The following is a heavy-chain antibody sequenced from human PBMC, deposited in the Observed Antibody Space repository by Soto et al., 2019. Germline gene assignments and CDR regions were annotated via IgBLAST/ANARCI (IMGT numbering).Heavy chain of an antibody. CDR3: ARTLSIAAAVRVH. D-gene: IGHD6-13*01. J-gene: IGHJ4*02. V-gene: IGHV3-21*01. CDR2: ISSSSSYI. Sequence: EVQLVESGGGLVKPGGSLRLSCAASGFTFSSYSMNWVRQAPGKGLEWVSSISSSSSYIYYADSVKGRFTISRDNAKNSLYLQMNSLRADDTAVYYCARTLSIAAAVRVHWGQGTLVTVSS. CDR1: GFTFSSYS.